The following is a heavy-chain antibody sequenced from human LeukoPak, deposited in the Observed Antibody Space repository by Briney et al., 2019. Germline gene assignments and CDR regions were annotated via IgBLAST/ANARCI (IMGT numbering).Heavy chain of an antibody. CDR3: ARHQSSSWYNWFDP. Sequence: PSETLSLTCTVSGGSISSFYWSWIRQPPGKGLEWIGYIYHSGSTNYNPSLKSRVTISVDTSKNQFSLKLSSVTAADTAVYYCARHQSSSWYNWFDPWGQGTLVTVSS. CDR2: IYHSGST. J-gene: IGHJ5*02. V-gene: IGHV4-59*08. CDR1: GGSISSFY. D-gene: IGHD6-13*01.